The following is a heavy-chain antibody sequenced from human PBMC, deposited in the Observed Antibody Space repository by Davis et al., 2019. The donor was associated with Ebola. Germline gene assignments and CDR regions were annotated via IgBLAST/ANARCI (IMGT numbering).Heavy chain of an antibody. V-gene: IGHV4-59*04. Sequence: SETLSLTCTVSGGSISSYYWSWIRQPPGKGLEWIGYIYYSGSTYYNPSLKSRVTISVDTSKNQFSLKLSSVTAAETAVYYWARHEITFGGVIVIPQQFQHWGQGTLVTVSS. CDR1: GGSISSYY. D-gene: IGHD3-16*02. CDR2: IYYSGST. J-gene: IGHJ1*01. CDR3: ARHEITFGGVIVIPQQFQH.